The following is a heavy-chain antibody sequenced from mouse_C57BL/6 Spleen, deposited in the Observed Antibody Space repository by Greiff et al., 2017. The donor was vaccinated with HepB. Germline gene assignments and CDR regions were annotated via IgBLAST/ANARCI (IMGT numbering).Heavy chain of an antibody. V-gene: IGHV1-82*01. CDR3: ARIRITTVVATWDYFDY. CDR1: GYAFSSSW. Sequence: QVQLQQSGPELVKPGASVKISCKASGYAFSSSWMNWVKQRPGKGLEWIGRIYPGDGDTNYNGKFKGKATLTADKSSSTAYMQLSSLTSEDSAVYFCARIRITTVVATWDYFDYWGQGTTLTVSS. J-gene: IGHJ2*01. D-gene: IGHD1-1*01. CDR2: IYPGDGDT.